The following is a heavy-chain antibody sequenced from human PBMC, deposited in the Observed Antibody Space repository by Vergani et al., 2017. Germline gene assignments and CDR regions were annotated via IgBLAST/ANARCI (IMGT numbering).Heavy chain of an antibody. D-gene: IGHD1-26*01. Sequence: EVQLLESGGDLVQPGGSLRLSCAASGFTFSSYAMSWVRQAPGKGLEWVGRIRNKANDYPTQYAASVKGRFTISRDNAKSSLYLQMNSLRVADTAVYYCARGHPVGSYWGQGTLVTVSS. CDR1: GFTFSSYA. V-gene: IGHV3-72*01. CDR2: IRNKANDYPT. J-gene: IGHJ4*02. CDR3: ARGHPVGSY.